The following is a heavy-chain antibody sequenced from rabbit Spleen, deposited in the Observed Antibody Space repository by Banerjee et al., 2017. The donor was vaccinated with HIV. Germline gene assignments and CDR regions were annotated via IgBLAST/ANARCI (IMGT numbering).Heavy chain of an antibody. CDR3: ARDLVVAIGWNFNL. D-gene: IGHD3-3*01. J-gene: IGHJ4*01. Sequence: QEQLVESGGGLVQPGASLTLTCTASAFSFSSSYDMCWVRQAPGKGLEWIGCIYTGNNKNYYASWAKGRFTISKTSSTTVTLQMTSLTAADTATYFCARDLVVAIGWNFNLWGQGTLVTVS. CDR1: AFSFSSSYD. CDR2: IYTGNNKN. V-gene: IGHV1S45*01.